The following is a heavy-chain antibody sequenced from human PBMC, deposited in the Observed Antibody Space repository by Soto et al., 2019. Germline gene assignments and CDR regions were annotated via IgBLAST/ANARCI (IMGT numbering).Heavy chain of an antibody. CDR3: ARALLLEWATFDI. CDR1: GFTVSSNY. J-gene: IGHJ3*02. Sequence: HPGGSLRLSCAASGFTVSSNYMSWVRQAPGKGLEWVSVIYSGGSTYYADSVKGRFTISRDNSKNTLYLQMNSLRAEDTAVYYCARALLLEWATFDIWGQRTMVTVSS. CDR2: IYSGGST. V-gene: IGHV3-53*01. D-gene: IGHD3-3*01.